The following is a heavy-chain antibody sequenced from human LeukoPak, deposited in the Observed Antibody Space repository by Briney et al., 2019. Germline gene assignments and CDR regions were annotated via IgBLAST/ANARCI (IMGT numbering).Heavy chain of an antibody. CDR2: ISYDGSNK. CDR3: AKDQGSSGRPRGEFDP. D-gene: IGHD6-19*01. V-gene: IGHV3-30*18. CDR1: GFTFSSYG. J-gene: IGHJ5*02. Sequence: GGSLRLSCAASGFTFSSYGMHWVRQAPGKGLEWVAVISYDGSNKYYADSVKGRFIISRDNSKNTLYLQMNSLRAEDTAVYYCAKDQGSSGRPRGEFDPWGQGTLVTVSS.